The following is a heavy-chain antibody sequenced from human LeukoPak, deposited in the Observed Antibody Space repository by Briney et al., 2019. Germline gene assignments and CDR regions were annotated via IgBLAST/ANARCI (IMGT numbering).Heavy chain of an antibody. CDR2: IKQDGSEK. V-gene: IGHV3-7*01. CDR1: GFTFSSYW. D-gene: IGHD5-12*01. Sequence: GGSLRLSCAASGFTFSSYWMSWVRQAPGKGLEWVANIKQDGSEKYYVDSVKGRFTISRDNAKNSLYQQMNSLRAEDTAVYYCARAHANIVATITYYYYMDVWGKGTTVTVSS. J-gene: IGHJ6*03. CDR3: ARAHANIVATITYYYYMDV.